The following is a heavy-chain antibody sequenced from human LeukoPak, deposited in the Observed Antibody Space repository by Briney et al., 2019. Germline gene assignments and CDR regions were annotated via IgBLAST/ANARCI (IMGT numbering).Heavy chain of an antibody. CDR3: ARDIRSHNGPGGYYYYYMDV. CDR2: IYASGST. V-gene: IGHV4-4*07. J-gene: IGHJ6*03. D-gene: IGHD2-8*01. CDR1: GDSMSDSY. Sequence: SETLSLTCTVSGDSMSDSYWSWIRQPAGKGLEWIGRIYASGSTNYNPPLKSRVTLSVDTSSNQFSLTLSSVTAADTAVYHCARDIRSHNGPGGYYYYYMDVWGKGTTVTVSS.